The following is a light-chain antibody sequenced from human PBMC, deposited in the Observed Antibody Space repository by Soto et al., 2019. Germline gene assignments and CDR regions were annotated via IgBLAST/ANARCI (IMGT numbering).Light chain of an antibody. CDR1: SSDIGNYNY. J-gene: IGLJ3*02. V-gene: IGLV2-14*01. Sequence: QSVLTQPASVSGSPGQSITISCIGTSSDIGNYNYVTWYQQHPGKAPKVVIYDVTNRPSGVSNRFSGSKSGNTASLTISGXXXXXXXXYYCSSYTDTTTVVFGGGTKLTV. CDR3: SSYTDTTTVV. CDR2: DVT.